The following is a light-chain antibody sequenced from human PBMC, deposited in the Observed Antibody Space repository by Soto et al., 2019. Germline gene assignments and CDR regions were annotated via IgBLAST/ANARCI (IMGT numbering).Light chain of an antibody. CDR1: SSDVGSYDL. Sequence: QSALTQPASVSGSPGQSITISCTGTSSDVGSYDLVSWYQQHPGKAPKLIIYEGSKRPSGVSNRFSGSRSGNTASLTISGLQAEDEADYYCCSYAGSSTFVVFGGGTKVTVL. V-gene: IGLV2-23*03. CDR3: CSYAGSSTFVV. CDR2: EGS. J-gene: IGLJ2*01.